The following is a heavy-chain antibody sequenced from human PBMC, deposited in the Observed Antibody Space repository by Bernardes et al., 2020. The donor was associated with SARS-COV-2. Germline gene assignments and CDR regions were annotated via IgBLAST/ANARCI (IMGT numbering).Heavy chain of an antibody. D-gene: IGHD3-10*01. Sequence: GGSLRLSCGASAFTFSDYVIHWVRQAPGKGLEWVALVSYDGTNKYYADSVKGRFTISRDNSKSTLYLQMNSLRPEDTAVDYCARGGFGEVLAPFDYWGQGTLVTVSS. CDR3: ARGGFGEVLAPFDY. J-gene: IGHJ4*02. CDR1: AFTFSDYV. V-gene: IGHV3-30*03. CDR2: VSYDGTNK.